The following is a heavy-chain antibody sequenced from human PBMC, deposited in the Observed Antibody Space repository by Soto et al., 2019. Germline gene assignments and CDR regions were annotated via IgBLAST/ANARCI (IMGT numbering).Heavy chain of an antibody. CDR3: AKRGSGWSNRFGP. CDR1: GFTFSGYA. J-gene: IGHJ5*02. Sequence: EEQLLESGGGLVQPGGSLRLSCAASGFTFSGYAMNWVRQAPGKGLEWVSGISGSGGSTYYADSVKGRFTISRDNSKNALDLEMNGLRAEDTAVYYCAKRGSGWSNRFGPWGQGTLLTVSS. D-gene: IGHD6-19*01. V-gene: IGHV3-23*01. CDR2: ISGSGGST.